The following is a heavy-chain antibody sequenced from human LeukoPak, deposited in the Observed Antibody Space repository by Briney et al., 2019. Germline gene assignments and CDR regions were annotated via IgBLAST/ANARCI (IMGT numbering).Heavy chain of an antibody. D-gene: IGHD2-21*02. Sequence: SETLSLTCAVYGGSFSGYYWSWIRQPPGKGLEWIGEINHSGSTNYNPSLKSRVTISVDTSKNQFSLKLSSVTAADTAVYYCARELREVVTATRPFDYWGQGTLVTVSS. J-gene: IGHJ4*02. CDR2: INHSGST. CDR3: ARELREVVTATRPFDY. V-gene: IGHV4-34*01. CDR1: GGSFSGYY.